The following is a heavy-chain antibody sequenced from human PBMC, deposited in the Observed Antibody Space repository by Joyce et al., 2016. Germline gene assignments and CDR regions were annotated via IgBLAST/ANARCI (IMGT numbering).Heavy chain of an antibody. CDR1: GFTFSSYA. V-gene: IGHV3-23*01. Sequence: EIQLLDSGGGLVQPGGSLRLSCAASGFTFSSYAMNWVRQAPGKGREWVSAISGSGGSTYYPDSVRGRFTVSRDNSRNMLYLRMNSLRAEDTAVYYCAKPGGWVQLLRDQFDSWGQGTLVTVSS. D-gene: IGHD5-18*01. J-gene: IGHJ4*02. CDR2: ISGSGGST. CDR3: AKPGGWVQLLRDQFDS.